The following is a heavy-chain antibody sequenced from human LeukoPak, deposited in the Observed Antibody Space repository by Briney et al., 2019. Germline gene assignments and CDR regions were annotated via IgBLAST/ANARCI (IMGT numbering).Heavy chain of an antibody. Sequence: SETLSLTCAVYGGSFSGYYWSWIRQPPGKGLEWIGEINHSGSTNYNPSLKSRVTISVDTSKNQFSLKLSSVTAADTAAYYCARAYSSSSGTLDYWGQGTLVTVSS. CDR2: INHSGST. CDR3: ARAYSSSSGTLDY. J-gene: IGHJ4*02. D-gene: IGHD6-6*01. V-gene: IGHV4-34*01. CDR1: GGSFSGYY.